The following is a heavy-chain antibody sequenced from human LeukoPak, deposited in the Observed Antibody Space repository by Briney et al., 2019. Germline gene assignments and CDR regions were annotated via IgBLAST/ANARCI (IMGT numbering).Heavy chain of an antibody. CDR2: IKQDGSEK. J-gene: IGHJ3*02. V-gene: IGHV3-7*01. CDR3: AILPAVAAFDI. D-gene: IGHD2-2*01. CDR1: GFTFSSYW. Sequence: GGSLRLSCAASGFTFSSYWMSWVRQAPGKGLEWVANIKQDGSEKYYVDSVKGRFTISRDNAKNSLYLQMNSLRAEDTAVYYCAILPAVAAFDIWGQGTMVTVSS.